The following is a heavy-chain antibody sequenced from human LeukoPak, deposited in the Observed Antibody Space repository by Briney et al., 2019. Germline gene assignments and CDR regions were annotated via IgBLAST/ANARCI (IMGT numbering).Heavy chain of an antibody. CDR3: ARDFSFGGGDLAL. J-gene: IGHJ4*02. CDR2: IYHSGST. CDR1: GFTFSSYW. D-gene: IGHD2-21*02. Sequence: PGGSLRLSCAASGFTFSSYWMSWVRQPPGKGLEWIGEIYHSGSTNYNPSLKSRVTISVDKSKNQFSLKLSSVTAADTAVYYCARDFSFGGGDLALWGQGTLVTVSS. V-gene: IGHV4-4*02.